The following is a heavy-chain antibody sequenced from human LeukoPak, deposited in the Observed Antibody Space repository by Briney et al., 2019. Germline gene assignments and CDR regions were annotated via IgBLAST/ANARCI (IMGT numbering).Heavy chain of an antibody. CDR1: GYTFTSYD. CDR3: ARTPRVVMIGDY. J-gene: IGHJ4*02. Sequence: ASVKVSCKASGYTFTSYDINWVRQATGQGLEWMGWMNPNSGNTGYAQKFQGRVTMTRNTSISTAYMELSSLRSEDTAVYYCARTPRVVMIGDYWGQGTLVTVSS. CDR2: MNPNSGNT. D-gene: IGHD3-3*01. V-gene: IGHV1-8*01.